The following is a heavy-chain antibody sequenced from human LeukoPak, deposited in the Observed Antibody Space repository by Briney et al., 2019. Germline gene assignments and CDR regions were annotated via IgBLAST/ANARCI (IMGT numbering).Heavy chain of an antibody. D-gene: IGHD6-19*01. CDR3: ARDQSSGWYGGDAFDI. CDR2: IYYSGST. J-gene: IGHJ3*02. Sequence: SETLSLTCAVYGGSFSGYYWSWIRQPPGKGLEWIGSIYYSGSTYYNPSLKSRVTISVDTSKNQFSLKLSSVTAADTAVYYCARDQSSGWYGGDAFDIWGQGTMVTVSS. V-gene: IGHV4-34*01. CDR1: GGSFSGYY.